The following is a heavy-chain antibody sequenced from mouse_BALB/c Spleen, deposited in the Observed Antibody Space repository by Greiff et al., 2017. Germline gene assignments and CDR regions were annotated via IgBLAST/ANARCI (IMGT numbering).Heavy chain of an antibody. CDR3: TRRNYYGSSWYFDV. J-gene: IGHJ1*01. CDR1: GYTFTSYY. Sequence: VKLQQPGAELVKPGASVKLSCKASGYTFTSYYMYWVKQRPGQGLEWIGGINPSNGGTNFNEKFKSKATLTVDKSSSTAYMQLSSLTSEDSAVYYCTRRNYYGSSWYFDVWGAGTTVTVSS. D-gene: IGHD1-1*01. CDR2: INPSNGGT. V-gene: IGHV1S81*02.